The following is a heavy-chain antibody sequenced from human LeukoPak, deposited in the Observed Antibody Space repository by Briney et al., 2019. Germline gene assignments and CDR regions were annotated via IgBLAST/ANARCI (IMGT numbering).Heavy chain of an antibody. J-gene: IGHJ5*02. CDR3: ARTITIFGVHKGNWFDP. V-gene: IGHV1-69*05. D-gene: IGHD3-3*01. Sequence: SVKVSCKAPGGTFSSYAISWVRQAPGQGLEWMGRIIPIFGTANYAQKFQGRVTITTDESTSTAYMELSSLRSEDTAVYYCARTITIFGVHKGNWFDPWGQGTLVTVSS. CDR1: GGTFSSYA. CDR2: IIPIFGTA.